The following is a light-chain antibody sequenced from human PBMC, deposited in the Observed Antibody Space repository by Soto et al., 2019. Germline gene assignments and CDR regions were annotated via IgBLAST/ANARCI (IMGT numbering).Light chain of an antibody. CDR3: QQYGSSPPWT. V-gene: IGKV3-20*01. CDR1: QSVGDTF. J-gene: IGKJ1*01. Sequence: EIVLTQSPGTLSLSPGEKATLSCRASQSVGDTFLSWYQQKPGLAPRLLIYGASSRATGIPDRFSGSGSGTDFTLTISRLEPEDFAVYYCQQYGSSPPWTFGQGTKVHIK. CDR2: GAS.